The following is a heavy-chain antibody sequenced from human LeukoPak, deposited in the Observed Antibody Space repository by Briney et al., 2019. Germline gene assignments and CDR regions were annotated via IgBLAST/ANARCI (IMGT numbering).Heavy chain of an antibody. V-gene: IGHV3-23*01. J-gene: IGHJ5*02. CDR3: AKAIFSSAWFDP. D-gene: IGHD3-3*01. CDR1: GFTFSSYA. CDR2: ISGSGGST. Sequence: TGGSLRLSCAASGFTFSSYAMSWVRQAPGKGLEWVSAISGSGGSTYYADSVKGRFTISRDNSKNTLYLQMNSLRAEDTAVYYYAKAIFSSAWFDPWGQGTLVTVSS.